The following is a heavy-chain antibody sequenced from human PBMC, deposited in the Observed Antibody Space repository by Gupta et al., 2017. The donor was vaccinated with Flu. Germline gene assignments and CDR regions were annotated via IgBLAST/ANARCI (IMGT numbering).Heavy chain of an antibody. J-gene: IGHJ2*01. CDR1: GYTFTSYG. CDR2: ISAYTGNT. Sequence: QVQLVQSGAEVKKPGASVKVSCKASGYTFTSYGISWVRQAPGQGLEWMGWISAYTGNTNYAQKLQGRVTMTTDTSTSTAYMELRSLRSDDTAVYYCARGGGYCSSTSCSPFGYFDLWGRGTLVTVSS. D-gene: IGHD2-2*01. V-gene: IGHV1-18*01. CDR3: ARGGGYCSSTSCSPFGYFDL.